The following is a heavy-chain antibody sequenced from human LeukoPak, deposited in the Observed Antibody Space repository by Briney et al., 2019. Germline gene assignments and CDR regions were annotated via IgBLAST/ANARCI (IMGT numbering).Heavy chain of an antibody. Sequence: SETLSLTCAVSGGSISGSTYSWSWIRQPPGKGLEWIGYIYHSGSTYYNPSLKSRVTISVDTSKNQFSLKPGSVTAADTAVYYCARRLVRGACFDYWGQGTLVTVSS. D-gene: IGHD3-10*02. CDR2: IYHSGST. CDR1: GGSISGSTYS. CDR3: ARRLVRGACFDY. V-gene: IGHV4-30-2*01. J-gene: IGHJ4*02.